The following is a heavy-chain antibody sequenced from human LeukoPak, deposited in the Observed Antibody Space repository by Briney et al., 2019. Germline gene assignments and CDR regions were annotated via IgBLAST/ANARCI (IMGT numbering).Heavy chain of an antibody. CDR2: INPNSGGT. CDR3: ARVEYSSSYRWSDP. J-gene: IGHJ5*02. V-gene: IGHV1-2*02. D-gene: IGHD6-6*01. Sequence: ASVKVSCKASGYTFTGYYMHWVRQAPGQGLEWMGWINPNSGGTNYAQKFQGRVTMTRDTSISTAYMELSRLRSDDTAVYYCARVEYSSSYRWSDPWGQGTLVTVSS. CDR1: GYTFTGYY.